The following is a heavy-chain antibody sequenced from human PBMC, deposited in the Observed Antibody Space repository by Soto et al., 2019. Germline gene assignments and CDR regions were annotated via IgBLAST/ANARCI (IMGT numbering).Heavy chain of an antibody. D-gene: IGHD2-21*02. V-gene: IGHV1-69*02. CDR3: AGARCGGDCYAVFYYCGMDV. CDR2: IIPILGIA. J-gene: IGHJ6*01. Sequence: QVQLMQSGAEVKKPGSSVKVSCKASGGTFSSYTISWVRQAPGQGLEWMGRIIPILGIANYAQKFQGRVTLAAGKPTSSASMERSRRRSAATAVYYGAGARCGGDCYAVFYYCGMDVWGRATTVTVPS. CDR1: GGTFSSYT.